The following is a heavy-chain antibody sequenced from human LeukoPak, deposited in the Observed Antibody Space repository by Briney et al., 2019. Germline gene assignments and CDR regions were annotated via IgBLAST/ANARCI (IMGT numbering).Heavy chain of an antibody. CDR1: GFTFSSYA. CDR3: ARTTWDIVVVPAATDIYYMDV. Sequence: GSLRLSCGASGFTFSSYAMSWIRQPPGKGLEWIGYIYYSGSTNYNPSLKSRVTISVDTSKNQFSLKLSSVTAADTAVYYCARTTWDIVVVPAATDIYYMDVWGKGTTVTVSS. J-gene: IGHJ6*03. V-gene: IGHV4-59*08. CDR2: IYYSGST. D-gene: IGHD2-2*01.